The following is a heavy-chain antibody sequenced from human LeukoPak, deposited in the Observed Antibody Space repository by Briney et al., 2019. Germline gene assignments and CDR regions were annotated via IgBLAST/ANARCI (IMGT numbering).Heavy chain of an antibody. CDR2: INPNSGGT. CDR3: VRGGYYDILTGYLNY. Sequence: ASVKVSCKASGYTFTGYYMHWVRQAPGQGLEWMGWINPNSGGTNYAQKFQGRVTMTRETSISTAYMELCRLRSDDTAVYYCVRGGYYDILTGYLNYWGQGTLVTVSS. J-gene: IGHJ4*02. CDR1: GYTFTGYY. V-gene: IGHV1-2*02. D-gene: IGHD3-9*01.